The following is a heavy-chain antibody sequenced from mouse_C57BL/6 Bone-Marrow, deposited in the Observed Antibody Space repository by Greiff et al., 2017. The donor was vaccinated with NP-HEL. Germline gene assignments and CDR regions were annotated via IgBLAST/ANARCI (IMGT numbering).Heavy chain of an antibody. CDR3: ATAYYSNYYYAMDY. CDR2: IWRGGST. CDR1: GFSLTSYG. Sequence: VQRVESGPGLVQPSQSLSITCTVSGFSLTSYGVHWVRQSPGKGLEWLGVIWRGGSTDYNAAFMSRLSITKDNSKSQVFFKMNSLQADDTAIYYCATAYYSNYYYAMDYWGQGTSVTVSS. V-gene: IGHV2-5*01. D-gene: IGHD2-5*01. J-gene: IGHJ4*01.